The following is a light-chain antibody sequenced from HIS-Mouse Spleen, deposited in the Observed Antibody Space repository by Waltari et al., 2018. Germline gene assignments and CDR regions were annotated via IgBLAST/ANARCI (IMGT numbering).Light chain of an antibody. CDR1: QGISSY. V-gene: IGKV1D-8*02. CDR2: AAS. CDR3: QQYYSFPRT. Sequence: AIWMTQSPSLLSASTGDRVTISCRTSQGISSYLAWYPQKPGKAPELLIYAASTLQSGVPSRFSGSGSGTDFTLTISCLQSEDFATYYCQQYYSFPRTFGQGTKVEIK. J-gene: IGKJ1*01.